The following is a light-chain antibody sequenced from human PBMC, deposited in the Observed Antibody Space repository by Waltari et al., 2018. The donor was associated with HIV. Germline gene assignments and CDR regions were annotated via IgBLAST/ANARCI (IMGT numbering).Light chain of an antibody. CDR2: S. Sequence: DIQMTQSPSSLSASVGDRVTITCRASQGISNYLVWYQQKPGKVPKLLIASTLQSGVPSRFSGSGSGTDFTLTISSLQPEDVATYYCQKYNSAPWTFGQGTKVEIK. CDR1: QGISNY. CDR3: QKYNSAPWT. J-gene: IGKJ1*01. V-gene: IGKV1-27*01.